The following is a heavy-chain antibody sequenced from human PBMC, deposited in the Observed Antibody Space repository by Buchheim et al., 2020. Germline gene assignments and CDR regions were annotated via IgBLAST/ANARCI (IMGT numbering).Heavy chain of an antibody. CDR3: ARVRRIAAAGPWYYFDY. Sequence: EVQLVESGGGLVQPGGSLRLSCAASGFTFSSYWMSWVRQAPGKGLEWVANIKQDGSENYYVDSVKGRFTISRDNAKNSLYLQMNSLRAEDTAVYYCARVRRIAAAGPWYYFDYWGQGTL. CDR1: GFTFSSYW. J-gene: IGHJ4*02. D-gene: IGHD6-13*01. CDR2: IKQDGSEN. V-gene: IGHV3-7*01.